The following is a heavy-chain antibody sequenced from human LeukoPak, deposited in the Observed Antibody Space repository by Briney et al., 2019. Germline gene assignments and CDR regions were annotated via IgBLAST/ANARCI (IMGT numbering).Heavy chain of an antibody. J-gene: IGHJ4*02. CDR3: AKSPGYSYGYTFDY. V-gene: IGHV3-30*18. Sequence: PGGSLRLSCAASGFTFSSYGMHWVRQAPGKGLEWVAVISYDGSNKYYADSVKGRFTISRDNSKNTLYLQMNSLRAEDTAVYYCAKSPGYSYGYTFDYWGQGTLVTVSS. D-gene: IGHD5-18*01. CDR2: ISYDGSNK. CDR1: GFTFSSYG.